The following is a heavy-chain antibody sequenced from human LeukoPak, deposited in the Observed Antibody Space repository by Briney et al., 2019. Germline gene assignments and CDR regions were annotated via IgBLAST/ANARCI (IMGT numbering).Heavy chain of an antibody. V-gene: IGHV1-8*03. D-gene: IGHD2-2*01. CDR3: ARSFCSSTSCPPYYYYYMDV. Sequence: ASVKVSCKASGYTFTSYDINWVRQATGQGLEWMGWMNPNSGNTGYAQKFQGRVTITRNTSISTAYMELSSLRSEDTAVYYCARSFCSSTSCPPYYYYYMDVWGKGTTVTVSS. CDR1: GYTFTSYD. J-gene: IGHJ6*03. CDR2: MNPNSGNT.